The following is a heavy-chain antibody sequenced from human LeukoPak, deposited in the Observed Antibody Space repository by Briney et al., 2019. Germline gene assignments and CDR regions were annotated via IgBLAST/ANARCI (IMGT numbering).Heavy chain of an antibody. V-gene: IGHV3-48*03. Sequence: GGSLRLSCAASGFTFSSYEMNWVRQAQGKGREWVSYISSSGSTIYYAGSVKGRFTISRDNAKNALYVHMYSLRAEDTAVYYCAELGITMIGGVWGKGTTVTISS. CDR1: GFTFSSYE. D-gene: IGHD3-10*02. CDR3: AELGITMIGGV. CDR2: ISSSGSTI. J-gene: IGHJ6*04.